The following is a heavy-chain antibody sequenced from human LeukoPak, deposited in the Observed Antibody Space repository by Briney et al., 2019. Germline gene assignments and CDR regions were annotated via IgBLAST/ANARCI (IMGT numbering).Heavy chain of an antibody. Sequence: PGGSLRLSCVASGFTSKSHNMNWVRQAPGKGLEWVSFTSGDSKVIYYADSVKGRFTISRDNAKNSLYLQMNSLRAEDTAVYYCARGSSGWYGGNYWGQGTLVTVSS. CDR2: TSGDSKVI. V-gene: IGHV3-48*01. J-gene: IGHJ4*02. D-gene: IGHD6-19*01. CDR1: GFTSKSHN. CDR3: ARGSSGWYGGNY.